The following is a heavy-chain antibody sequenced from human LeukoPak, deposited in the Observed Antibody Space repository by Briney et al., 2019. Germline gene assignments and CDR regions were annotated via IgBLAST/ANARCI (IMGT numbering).Heavy chain of an antibody. CDR1: GFTFSTYS. J-gene: IGHJ5*02. V-gene: IGHV3-48*04. D-gene: IGHD2-2*02. Sequence: GGSLRLSCAASGFTFSTYSMNWVRQAPGKGLEWVSYISRSSSTIYYADSVKGRFTISRDNAKNSLYLQMNSLRAEDTAVYYCARDRCSSTSCYNTPNWFDPWGQGTLVTVSS. CDR3: ARDRCSSTSCYNTPNWFDP. CDR2: ISRSSSTI.